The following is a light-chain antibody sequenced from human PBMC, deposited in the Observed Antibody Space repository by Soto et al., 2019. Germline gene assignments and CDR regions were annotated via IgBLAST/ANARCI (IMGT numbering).Light chain of an antibody. J-gene: IGKJ1*01. Sequence: DIQLTQSPSFLSASVGDSVTLTCRASQGVTNYVAWYQQKPGKAPNLLIYGASTLQSGVPSRFSGSGSGTDFTLTISCLQSEDFATYYCQQYYSYPRTFGQGTKVEIK. CDR3: QQYYSYPRT. V-gene: IGKV1-9*01. CDR1: QGVTNY. CDR2: GAS.